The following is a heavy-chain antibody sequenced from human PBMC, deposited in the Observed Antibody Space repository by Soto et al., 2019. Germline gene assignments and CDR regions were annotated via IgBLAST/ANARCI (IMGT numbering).Heavy chain of an antibody. J-gene: IGHJ5*02. V-gene: IGHV4-31*03. D-gene: IGHD2-15*01. CDR2: IYYSGST. CDR3: ARGSSVVRIENWFDP. Sequence: SETLSLTCTVSGGSISSGGYYWSWIRQHPGKGLEWIGYIYYSGSTYYNPSLKSRVTISVDTSKNQFSLKLSSVTAADTAVYYCARGSSVVRIENWFDPWGQGTLVTVSS. CDR1: GGSISSGGYY.